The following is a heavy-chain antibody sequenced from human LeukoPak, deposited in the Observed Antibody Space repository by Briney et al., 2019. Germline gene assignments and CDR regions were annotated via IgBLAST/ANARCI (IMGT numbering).Heavy chain of an antibody. V-gene: IGHV3-7*03. CDR2: IKQDGSEK. Sequence: PGGSLRLSCAASGFTFSSYWMSWVRQAPGKGLEWVANIKQDGSEKYYVDSVRGRFTISRDNAKNSLYLQMDSLRVEDTAVYYCARDRAAADPWGQGTLVTVSS. CDR1: GFTFSSYW. D-gene: IGHD6-13*01. J-gene: IGHJ5*02. CDR3: ARDRAAADP.